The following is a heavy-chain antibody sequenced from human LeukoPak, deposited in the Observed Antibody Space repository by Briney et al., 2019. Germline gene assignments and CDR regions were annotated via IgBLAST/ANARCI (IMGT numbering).Heavy chain of an antibody. J-gene: IGHJ6*03. CDR1: NYSISNSLY. D-gene: IGHD4-17*01. Sequence: SETLSLTCSGSNYSISNSLYWGWLRQPPGKGLEWIGSIYRSGSTFYNPSLKSRVTIPLDTSKNQFSLKLSSVTAADTAVYFCARGTYGYYMDVWGKGTTVTVSS. CDR2: IYRSGST. CDR3: ARGTYGYYMDV. V-gene: IGHV4-38-2*02.